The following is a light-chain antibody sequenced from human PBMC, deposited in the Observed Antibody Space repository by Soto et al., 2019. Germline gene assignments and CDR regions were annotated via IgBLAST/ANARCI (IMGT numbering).Light chain of an antibody. CDR3: AAWDDSLNGPI. V-gene: IGLV1-44*01. CDR2: TND. Sequence: QLVLTQPPSMSETPGQRVTISCSGSSSNIGSNTVNWYQHLPGTAPKLLIYTNDQRPSGVPDRFSGSKSGTSASLAISGLQSEDEADYYCAAWDDSLNGPIFGGGTKLTVL. CDR1: SSNIGSNT. J-gene: IGLJ2*01.